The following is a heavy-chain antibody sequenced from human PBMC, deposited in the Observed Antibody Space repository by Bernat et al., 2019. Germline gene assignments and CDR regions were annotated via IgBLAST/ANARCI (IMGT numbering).Heavy chain of an antibody. Sequence: EVQLGESGGGVVQPGGSLRLSCAASGFTFDDYAMHWVRQAPGKCLEGVSLVGGDGGSTYYADSVKGRFAVSRDHSNNSLYLQLKSLSTENTALYYCAKGVATGIAVGDPADDYWGQGTLVTVSS. V-gene: IGHV3-43*02. CDR2: VGGDGGST. CDR1: GFTFDDYA. J-gene: IGHJ4*02. D-gene: IGHD6-19*01. CDR3: AKGVATGIAVGDPADDY.